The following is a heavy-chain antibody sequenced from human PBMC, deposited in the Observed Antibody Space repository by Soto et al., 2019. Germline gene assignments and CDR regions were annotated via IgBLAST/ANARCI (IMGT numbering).Heavy chain of an antibody. J-gene: IGHJ3*02. D-gene: IGHD1-26*01. CDR2: IWYDGSNK. CDR1: GFPFSSYG. V-gene: IGHV3-33*03. CDR3: ARAQYTGSYFDACDI. Sequence: QVHLVESGGGVVQPGRSLRLSCAASGFPFSSYGMHWVRQAPGKGLDWVAVIWYDGSNKYYADPVKGRFTISRDNSKNTLYLQRNSLRVEDTAVYYCARAQYTGSYFDACDIWGQGTMVTVSS.